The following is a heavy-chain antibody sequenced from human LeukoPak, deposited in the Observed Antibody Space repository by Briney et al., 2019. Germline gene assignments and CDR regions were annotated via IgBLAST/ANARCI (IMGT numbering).Heavy chain of an antibody. J-gene: IGHJ5*02. Sequence: SETLSLTCTVSGYSISSGYYWGWIRQPPGKGLEWIGYIYYSGSTNYNPSFKSRVTISVDTSKNQFSLKLSSVTAADTAVYYCARASVAGTDPWGQGTLVTVSS. CDR1: GYSISSGYY. CDR2: IYYSGST. CDR3: ARASVAGTDP. D-gene: IGHD6-19*01. V-gene: IGHV4-61*01.